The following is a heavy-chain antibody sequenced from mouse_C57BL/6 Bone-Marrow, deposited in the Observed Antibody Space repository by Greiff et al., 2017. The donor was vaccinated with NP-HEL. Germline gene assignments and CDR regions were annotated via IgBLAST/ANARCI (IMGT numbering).Heavy chain of an antibody. CDR1: GFTFKDDF. Sequence: VQLQQSGAELVRPGASVKLSCTASGFTFKDDFMHWVKQRPEHGLEWIGWIDPENGAIDYAAKLQGQATITADTSSNTAYLQLSSLTSKDTAVYYRTVCDDYYGGTYWGQGTLVTVSA. CDR3: TVCDDYYGGTY. J-gene: IGHJ3*01. CDR2: IDPENGAI. D-gene: IGHD2-3*01. V-gene: IGHV14-4*01.